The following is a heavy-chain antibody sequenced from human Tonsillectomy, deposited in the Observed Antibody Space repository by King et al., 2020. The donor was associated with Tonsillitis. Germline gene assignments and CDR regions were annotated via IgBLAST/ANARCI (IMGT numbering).Heavy chain of an antibody. J-gene: IGHJ3*02. CDR2: IHYSET. Sequence: VQLQESGPGRVKPSETLSLTCSVSGGSITNYYWSWIRRPPGKGLEWVGYIHYSETSYSPSLKSRVTFSLDTSKNQFSLELTSVTAADTAVYYCARGELFDAFEIWGQGTMVTVSS. CDR1: GGSITNYY. CDR3: ARGELFDAFEI. D-gene: IGHD1-26*01. V-gene: IGHV4-59*01.